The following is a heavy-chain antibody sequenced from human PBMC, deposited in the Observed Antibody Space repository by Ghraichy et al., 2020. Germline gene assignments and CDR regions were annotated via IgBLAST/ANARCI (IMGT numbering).Heavy chain of an antibody. J-gene: IGHJ4*02. V-gene: IGHV4-59*01. CDR3: ASYDYGDRPFDY. CDR2: IFFSWTT. Sequence: SETLSLTCTVSGGSISSFYWGWVRQTPGKGLEWIGNIFFSWTTTYNPSLKSRVTISVDTSKNQFYLKLNSVTAADTAVNYCASYDYGDRPFDYWGQGTLVTVSS. CDR1: GGSISSFY. D-gene: IGHD4-17*01.